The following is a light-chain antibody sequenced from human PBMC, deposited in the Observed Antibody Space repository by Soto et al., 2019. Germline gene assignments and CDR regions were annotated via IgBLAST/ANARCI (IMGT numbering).Light chain of an antibody. CDR2: DAS. V-gene: IGKV1-13*02. CDR3: QQADTFPLT. J-gene: IGKJ4*01. Sequence: AIQLTQSPSSLSASVGDRVTITCRASQGISSALAWYQQKPGKAPKLLIYDASSLESGVPSRFSDSGSGTDFTLTISSLQPEDFATYYCQQADTFPLTFGGGTKVDIK. CDR1: QGISSA.